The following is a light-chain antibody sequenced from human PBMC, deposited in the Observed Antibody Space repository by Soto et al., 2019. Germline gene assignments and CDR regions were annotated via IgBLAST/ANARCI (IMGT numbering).Light chain of an antibody. CDR1: QSISDT. V-gene: IGKV3-15*01. Sequence: EFVLTQSPGTLSLSPGERATLSCRASQSISDTLAWYQQKPGQAPRLLMYGASTRAPGFPARFSGSGSGTDFTLTISSLQSEDFAVYYCQQYNNWPWTFGQGTKVDIK. CDR2: GAS. J-gene: IGKJ1*01. CDR3: QQYNNWPWT.